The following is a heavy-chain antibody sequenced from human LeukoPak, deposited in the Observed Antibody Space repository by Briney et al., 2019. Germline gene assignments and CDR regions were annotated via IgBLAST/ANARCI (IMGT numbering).Heavy chain of an antibody. J-gene: IGHJ4*02. CDR2: IYYSGST. CDR3: ARVSGYDWESFYDY. D-gene: IGHD5-12*01. V-gene: IGHV4-59*01. CDR1: GGSISSYY. Sequence: SETLSLTCTVSGGSISSYYWSWIRQPPGKGLEWIGYIYYSGSTNYNPSLKSRVTISVDTSKNQFSLKLTSVTAADTAVYYCARVSGYDWESFYDYWGQGTLVTVSS.